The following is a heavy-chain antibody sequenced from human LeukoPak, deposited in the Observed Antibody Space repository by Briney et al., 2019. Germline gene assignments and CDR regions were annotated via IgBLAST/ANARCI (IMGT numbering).Heavy chain of an antibody. CDR2: IRWDGGSA. CDR1: GFTFDDYA. CDR3: AKDKCSSTSCYLVD. D-gene: IGHD2-2*01. Sequence: PGGSLRLSCAASGFTFDDYAMHWVRQAPGKGLEWVSPIRWDGGSAYYADSVKGRFTISRDNSKNSLYLQMNGLRAEDTAFYYCAKDKCSSTSCYLVDWGQGTLVTVSS. J-gene: IGHJ4*02. V-gene: IGHV3-43D*03.